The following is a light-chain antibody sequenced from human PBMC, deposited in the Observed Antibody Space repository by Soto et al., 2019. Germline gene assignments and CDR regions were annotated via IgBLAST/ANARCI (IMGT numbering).Light chain of an antibody. CDR1: QSVSSN. CDR3: QQRAYWPPLT. V-gene: IGKV3D-15*01. CDR2: GAS. Sequence: EIVMTQSPATLSVSPGERATLSCRASQSVSSNLAWYQQKPGQAPRLLIYGASTKATGVPDRFSGSGSGTDFTLTISSLEPGDSGIYYCQQRAYWPPLTFGGGTKVDIK. J-gene: IGKJ4*01.